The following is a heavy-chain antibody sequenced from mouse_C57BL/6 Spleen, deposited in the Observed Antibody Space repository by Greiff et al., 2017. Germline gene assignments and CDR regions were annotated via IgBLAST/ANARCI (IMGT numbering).Heavy chain of an antibody. CDR3: AKGEVTTYWYFDV. J-gene: IGHJ1*03. D-gene: IGHD2-2*01. CDR1: GYAFSSYW. V-gene: IGHV1-80*01. CDR2: IYPGDGDP. Sequence: VQLQQSGAELVKPGASVKISCKASGYAFSSYWMNWVKQRPGKGLAWIGQIYPGDGDPKHKGKLKGKDTLTADHSSSTAYMQLSSLTSEDSAVYFCAKGEVTTYWYFDVWVTGTTVTVSS.